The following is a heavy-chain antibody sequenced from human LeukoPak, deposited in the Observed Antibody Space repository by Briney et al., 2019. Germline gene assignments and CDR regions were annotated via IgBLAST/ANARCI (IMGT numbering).Heavy chain of an antibody. CDR2: INPSGGST. CDR1: GYTFTSYY. J-gene: IGHJ1*01. Sequence: ASVTVSCTASGYTFTSYYMHWVRQAPGQGLEWMGIINPSGGSTSYAQKFQGRVTMTRDTSTSTVYMELSSLRSEDTAVYYCARGKITFGGVIALAEYFQHWGQGTLVTVSS. D-gene: IGHD3-16*02. CDR3: ARGKITFGGVIALAEYFQH. V-gene: IGHV1-46*01.